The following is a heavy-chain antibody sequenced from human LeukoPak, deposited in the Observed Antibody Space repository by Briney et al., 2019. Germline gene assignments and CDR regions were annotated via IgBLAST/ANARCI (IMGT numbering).Heavy chain of an antibody. J-gene: IGHJ4*02. CDR3: ARVGYSSGDMIDY. Sequence: PGGSLRLSCAASGFTFSSYAMSWVRQAPGKGLEWVSAISGSGGSTYYADSVKGRFTISRDNSKNTLYLQMNSLRAEDTAVNYCARVGYSSGDMIDYWGQGTLVTVSS. CDR1: GFTFSSYA. CDR2: ISGSGGST. V-gene: IGHV3-23*01. D-gene: IGHD6-19*01.